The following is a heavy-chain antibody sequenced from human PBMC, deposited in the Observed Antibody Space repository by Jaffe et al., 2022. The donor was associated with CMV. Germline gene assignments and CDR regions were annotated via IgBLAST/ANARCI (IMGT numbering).Heavy chain of an antibody. CDR2: INHAGAST. D-gene: IGHD1-1*01. CDR1: GFTLSTFA. Sequence: EVQLLESGGGLVQPGGSLRLSCAASGFTLSTFAMAWVRQAPGKGLEWVSTINHAGASTFYADSVKGRFTVSRDNSRNTLWLQMNSLGAEDTAVYYCAKQNPFGTWNDVLGDWGQGTLVTVSS. J-gene: IGHJ4*02. V-gene: IGHV3-23*01. CDR3: AKQNPFGTWNDVLGD.